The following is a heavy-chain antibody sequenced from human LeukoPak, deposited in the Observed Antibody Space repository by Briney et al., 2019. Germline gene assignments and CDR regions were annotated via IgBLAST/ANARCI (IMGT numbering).Heavy chain of an antibody. D-gene: IGHD6-13*01. J-gene: IGHJ4*02. CDR3: ARLASRAAAGSIPY. CDR1: GYTFTGYY. V-gene: IGHV1-2*02. Sequence: GASVKVSCKASGYTFTGYYIHWVRQAPGQGLEWMGWINPNSGGTNYAQKFQGRVTMTRDTSISTAYMELSRLRSDDTAVYYCARLASRAAAGSIPYWGQGTLVTVSS. CDR2: INPNSGGT.